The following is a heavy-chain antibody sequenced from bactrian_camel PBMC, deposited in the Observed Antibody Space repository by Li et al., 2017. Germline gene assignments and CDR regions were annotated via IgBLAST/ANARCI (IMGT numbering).Heavy chain of an antibody. CDR2: IDSDGTI. J-gene: IGHJ4*01. D-gene: IGHD6*01. CDR1: GAISNNYC. V-gene: IGHV3S10*01. Sequence: QLVESGGGSVQAGGSLRLSCVRSGAISNNYCVGWFRQAPGKAREGVASIDSDGTISYADSVKGRFTISRDNAKNTLYLQLNSLKTEDTAMYYCARAWTAPDGDWYNSLCDYWGQGTQVTVS. CDR3: ARAWTAPDGDWYNSLCDY.